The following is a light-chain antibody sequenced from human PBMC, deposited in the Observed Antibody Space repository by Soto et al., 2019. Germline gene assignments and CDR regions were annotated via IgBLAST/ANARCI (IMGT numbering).Light chain of an antibody. CDR1: TSNIGRNI. J-gene: IGLJ2*01. V-gene: IGLV1-44*01. Sequence: QSVLTQPPSASGTPGQRVTISCSGSTSNIGRNIVNWYQHLPGTAPKLLIYSNNQRPSGVPDRFSGSKSGTSASLAISGLQSEDEADYFCATWDDRLNGRVIFGGGTKLTVL. CDR2: SNN. CDR3: ATWDDRLNGRVI.